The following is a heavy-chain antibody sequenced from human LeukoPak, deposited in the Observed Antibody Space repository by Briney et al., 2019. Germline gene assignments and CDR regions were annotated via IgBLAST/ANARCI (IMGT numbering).Heavy chain of an antibody. Sequence: SETLSLTCAVSGGSISSGGYSWSWIRQPPGKGLEWIGYIYHSGSTYYKPSLKSRVTISVDRSKNQFSLKLSSVTAADTAVYYCARGKEYDYVWGSYHSYYFDYWGQGTLVTVSS. CDR1: GGSISSGGYS. CDR2: IYHSGST. V-gene: IGHV4-30-2*01. J-gene: IGHJ4*02. D-gene: IGHD3-16*02. CDR3: ARGKEYDYVWGSYHSYYFDY.